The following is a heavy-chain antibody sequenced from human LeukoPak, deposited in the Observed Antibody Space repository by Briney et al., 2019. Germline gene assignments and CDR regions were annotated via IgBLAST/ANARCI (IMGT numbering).Heavy chain of an antibody. CDR1: GFTFSDYY. CDR3: ARVTIAAAWFWFDP. CDR2: ISSSGSTI. D-gene: IGHD6-13*01. V-gene: IGHV3-11*01. J-gene: IGHJ5*02. Sequence: GGSLRLSCAASGFTFSDYYMSWIRQAPGKGLEWVSYISSSGSTIYYADSVKGRFTISRDNAKNSLYLQMNSLRAEDTAVYYCARVTIAAAWFWFDPWGQGTLVAVSS.